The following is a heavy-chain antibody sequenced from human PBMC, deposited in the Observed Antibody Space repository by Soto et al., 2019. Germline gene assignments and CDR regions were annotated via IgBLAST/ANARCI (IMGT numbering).Heavy chain of an antibody. V-gene: IGHV1-2*04. Sequence: GASVKVSCKASGYTFTGYYMHWVRQAPGQGLEWMGWINPNSGGTNYAQKFQGWVTMTRDTSISTAYMELSRLRSDDTAVYYCARAAVITGTTHAPLSDFDYWGQGTLVTVSS. CDR1: GYTFTGYY. CDR2: INPNSGGT. D-gene: IGHD1-7*01. J-gene: IGHJ4*02. CDR3: ARAAVITGTTHAPLSDFDY.